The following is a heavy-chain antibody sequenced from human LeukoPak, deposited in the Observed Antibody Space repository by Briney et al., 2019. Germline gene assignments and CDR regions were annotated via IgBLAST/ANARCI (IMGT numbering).Heavy chain of an antibody. CDR3: ATLVRGPAPDY. V-gene: IGHV1-24*01. Sequence: ASVKVSCKVSGYTLTELSLHWVRQAPGTGLERMGGFDPEDGETIYAQKFQGRVTMTEDTSTDTAYMELSSLRSEDTAVYYCATLVRGPAPDYWGQGTLVTVSS. CDR1: GYTLTELS. CDR2: FDPEDGET. J-gene: IGHJ4*02. D-gene: IGHD3-10*01.